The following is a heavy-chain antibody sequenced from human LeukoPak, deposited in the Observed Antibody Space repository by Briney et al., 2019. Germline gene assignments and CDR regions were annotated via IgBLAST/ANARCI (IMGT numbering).Heavy chain of an antibody. V-gene: IGHV4-34*01. CDR1: GGSFSGYY. J-gene: IGHJ4*02. CDR3: ARGLDNWSVYIFDY. Sequence: SETLSLTCAVYGGSFSGYYWSWIRQPPGKGLEWIGEINHSGSTKYNPSLKSRVTISVDTSKNQFSLKLSSVTAADTAVYYCARGLDNWSVYIFDYWGQGALVTVSS. D-gene: IGHD3-3*01. CDR2: INHSGST.